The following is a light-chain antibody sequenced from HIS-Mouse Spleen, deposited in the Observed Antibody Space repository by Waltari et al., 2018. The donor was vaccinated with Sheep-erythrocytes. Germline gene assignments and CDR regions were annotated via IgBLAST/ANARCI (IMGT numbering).Light chain of an antibody. V-gene: IGLV2-14*01. CDR1: SSDVGGYNY. CDR2: EVS. Sequence: QSALTQPRSVSGSPGQSVTISCTGTSSDVGGYNYVSWYQQHPGKAPKLMLYEVSNRPSGVSNRFSGSKSGNTASLTISGLQAEDEADYYCSSYTSSSTWVFGGGTKLTVL. J-gene: IGLJ3*02. CDR3: SSYTSSSTWV.